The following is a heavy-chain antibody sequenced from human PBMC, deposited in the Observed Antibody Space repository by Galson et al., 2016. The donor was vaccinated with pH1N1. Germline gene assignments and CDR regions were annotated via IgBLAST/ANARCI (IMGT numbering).Heavy chain of an antibody. Sequence: SVKVSCKASGYTFTSYGISWVRQAPGQGLEWMGWISTYNGNTYYAQKLQGRVTMTTDTSTITAYMELRSLRSDDTAVYYCARYGWFGEQWDYWGQGTLVTVSS. CDR1: GYTFTSYG. CDR3: ARYGWFGEQWDY. V-gene: IGHV1-18*01. CDR2: ISTYNGNT. J-gene: IGHJ4*02. D-gene: IGHD3-10*01.